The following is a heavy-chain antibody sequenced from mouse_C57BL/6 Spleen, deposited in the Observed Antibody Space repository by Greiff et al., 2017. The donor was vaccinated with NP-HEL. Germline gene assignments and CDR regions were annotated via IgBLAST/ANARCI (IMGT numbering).Heavy chain of an antibody. Sequence: EVMLVESGGGLVKPGGSLKLSCAASGFTFSDYGMHWVRQAPEKGLEWVAYISSGSSTIYYADTVKGRFTISRDNAKNTLFLQITSLRSEDTAMYYCASGLPFDYWGQGTTLAVSS. J-gene: IGHJ2*01. CDR2: ISSGSSTI. CDR1: GFTFSDYG. CDR3: ASGLPFDY. V-gene: IGHV5-17*01. D-gene: IGHD2-1*01.